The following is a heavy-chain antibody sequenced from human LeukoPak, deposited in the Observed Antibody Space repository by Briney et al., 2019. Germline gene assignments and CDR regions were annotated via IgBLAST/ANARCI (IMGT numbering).Heavy chain of an antibody. CDR1: GFTFSSYA. CDR3: AREFADIVVVPAAVNYYYYGMDV. CDR2: ISYGGSNK. Sequence: PGRSLRLSCAASGFTFSSYAMHWVRQAPGKGLEWVAVISYGGSNKYYADSVKGRFTISRDNSKNTLYLQMNSLRAEDTAVYYCAREFADIVVVPAAVNYYYYGMDVWGQGTTVTVSS. V-gene: IGHV3-30-3*01. D-gene: IGHD2-2*01. J-gene: IGHJ6*02.